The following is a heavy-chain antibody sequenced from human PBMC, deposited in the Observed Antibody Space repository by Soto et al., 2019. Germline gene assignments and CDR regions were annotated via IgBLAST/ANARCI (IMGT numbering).Heavy chain of an antibody. CDR3: AREGIYCSSTSCYRERAFDI. V-gene: IGHV1-2*04. CDR2: INPNSGGT. Sequence: ASVKVSCKASGYTFTGYYMHWVRKALGQGLEWMGWINPNSGGTNYAQKFQGWVTMTRDTSISTAYMELSRLRSDDTAVYYCAREGIYCSSTSCYRERAFDIWGQGTMVTVSS. CDR1: GYTFTGYY. J-gene: IGHJ3*02. D-gene: IGHD2-2*01.